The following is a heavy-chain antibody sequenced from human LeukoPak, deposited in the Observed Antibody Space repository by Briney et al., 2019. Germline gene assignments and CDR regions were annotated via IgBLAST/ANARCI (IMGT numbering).Heavy chain of an antibody. J-gene: IGHJ5*02. D-gene: IGHD1-14*01. CDR2: IYYSGST. Sequence: PSETLSLTCTVSGGSISSYYWSWIRQPPGKGLEWIGYIYYSGSTNYNPSLKSRVTISVDTSKNQFSLKLSSVTAADTAVYYCASHTVYPTKDWFDPWGQGTLVTVSS. CDR1: GGSISSYY. V-gene: IGHV4-59*01. CDR3: ASHTVYPTKDWFDP.